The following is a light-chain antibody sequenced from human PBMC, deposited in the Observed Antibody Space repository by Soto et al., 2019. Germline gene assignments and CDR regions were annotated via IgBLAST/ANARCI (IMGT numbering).Light chain of an antibody. CDR3: HQVYTYPRT. J-gene: IGKJ1*01. CDR2: GAS. Sequence: IQLTQSPSSLSASVGDIVTITCRASQGVRSYLAWFQQRPGKAPKLLIFGASTLQNGVPARFSGGGFGTEFTLTITSLQPEDFATYYCHQVYTYPRTFGQGTKVDIK. V-gene: IGKV1-9*01. CDR1: QGVRSY.